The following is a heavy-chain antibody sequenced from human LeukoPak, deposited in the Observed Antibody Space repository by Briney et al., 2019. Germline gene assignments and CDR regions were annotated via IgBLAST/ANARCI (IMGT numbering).Heavy chain of an antibody. D-gene: IGHD3-3*01. J-gene: IGHJ4*02. Sequence: SETLSLTCTVSGGSISSYYWSWIRQPPGKGLEWIGYIYYSGSTNYNPSLKSRVTISVDTFKNQFSLKLSSVTAADTAVYYCARVSNYDFWSGTYYFDYWGQGTLVTVSS. CDR1: GGSISSYY. CDR3: ARVSNYDFWSGTYYFDY. V-gene: IGHV4-59*01. CDR2: IYYSGST.